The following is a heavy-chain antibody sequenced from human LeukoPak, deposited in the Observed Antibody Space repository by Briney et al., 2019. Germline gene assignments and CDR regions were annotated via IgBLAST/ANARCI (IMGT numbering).Heavy chain of an antibody. CDR1: GFTFSSYA. D-gene: IGHD5-18*01. J-gene: IGHJ4*02. Sequence: HPGGSLRLSCAASGFTFSSYAMSWVRQAPGKGLEWVSAISGSGGSTYYADSVKGRFTISRDNSKNTLYLQMNSLRAEDTAVYYCAKAPMGSGYSYGYVGYWGQGTLVTVSS. CDR2: ISGSGGST. V-gene: IGHV3-23*01. CDR3: AKAPMGSGYSYGYVGY.